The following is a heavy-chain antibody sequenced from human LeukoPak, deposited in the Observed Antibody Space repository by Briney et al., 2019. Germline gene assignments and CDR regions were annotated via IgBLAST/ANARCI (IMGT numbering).Heavy chain of an antibody. D-gene: IGHD7-27*01. CDR2: IYSGGST. V-gene: IGHV3-53*01. J-gene: IGHJ6*03. Sequence: GGSPRLSCAASGFTVSSNYMSWVRQAPGKGLEWVSVIYSGGSTYYADSVKGRFTISRDNSKNTLYLQMNSLRAEDTAVYYCARARWGSGYYYYYMDVWGKGTTVIVSS. CDR1: GFTVSSNY. CDR3: ARARWGSGYYYYYMDV.